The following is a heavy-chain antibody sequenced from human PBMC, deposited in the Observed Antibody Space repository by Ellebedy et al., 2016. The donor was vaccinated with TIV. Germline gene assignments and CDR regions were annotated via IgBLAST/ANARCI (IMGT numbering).Heavy chain of an antibody. Sequence: GESLKISCAASGFTFNNYAMSWVRQAPGKGLEWVSAISGSGGSTYYADSVKGRFTISRDNSKNTLYLQMNSLRAEDTAVYYCALRAYYDFWSGYHHFDYWGQGTLVTVSS. CDR2: ISGSGGST. D-gene: IGHD3-3*01. CDR1: GFTFNNYA. CDR3: ALRAYYDFWSGYHHFDY. J-gene: IGHJ4*02. V-gene: IGHV3-23*01.